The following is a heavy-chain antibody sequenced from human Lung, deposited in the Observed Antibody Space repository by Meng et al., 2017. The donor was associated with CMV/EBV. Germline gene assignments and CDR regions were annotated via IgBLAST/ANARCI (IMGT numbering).Heavy chain of an antibody. CDR3: ERMATYYYYGLDV. J-gene: IGHJ6*02. V-gene: IGHV2-26*01. Sequence: SGXXLVXPTETLTPTCNVSGFSLNNGRMRVSWIRPPPGKALEWLAHIFSNDEKSYSTSLKSRLTISKDTTRSQVVLTMTNMDPVDTGTYYCERMATYYYYGLDVXGQGXTVTVSS. CDR2: IFSNDEK. CDR1: GFSLNNGRMR.